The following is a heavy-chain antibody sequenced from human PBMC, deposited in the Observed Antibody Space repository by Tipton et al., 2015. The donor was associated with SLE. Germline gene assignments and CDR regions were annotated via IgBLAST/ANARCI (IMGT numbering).Heavy chain of an antibody. V-gene: IGHV4-39*07. J-gene: IGHJ3*02. D-gene: IGHD3-10*01. Sequence: TLSLTCTVSGGSISSSSYYWGWIRQPPGKGLEWIGRIYYSGSSYYNPSLKSRVTISVDTSKNQFSLKLSSVTAADTAVYYCAGDSGEIAFDIWGQGTMVTVSS. CDR1: GGSISSSSYY. CDR3: AGDSGEIAFDI. CDR2: IYYSGSS.